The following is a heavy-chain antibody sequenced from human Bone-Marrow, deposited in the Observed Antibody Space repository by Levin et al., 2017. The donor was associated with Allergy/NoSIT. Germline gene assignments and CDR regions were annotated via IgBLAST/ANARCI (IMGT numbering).Heavy chain of an antibody. J-gene: IGHJ4*02. Sequence: GGSLRLSCAASGFTFSNAWMSWVRQAPGKGLEWVGRIKSKTDGGTTDYAAPVKGRFTISRDDSKNTLYLQMNSPKTEDTAVYYCTTEVWFGEYDYWGQGTLVTVSS. D-gene: IGHD3-10*01. CDR2: IKSKTDGGTT. CDR1: GFTFSNAW. V-gene: IGHV3-15*01. CDR3: TTEVWFGEYDY.